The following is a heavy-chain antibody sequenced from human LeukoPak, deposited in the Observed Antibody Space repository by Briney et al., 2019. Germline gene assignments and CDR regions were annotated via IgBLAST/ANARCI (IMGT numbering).Heavy chain of an antibody. Sequence: SQTLSLTCAISGDSVSSNSASWNWIRQSPSRGLEWLGRTYYRSKWYNDYAVSVKSRITINPDTSKNQFSLQLNSVTPEDTAVYFCERTDTRLGGSFDSGGQGPLVTVSS. CDR2: TYYRSKWYN. CDR3: ERTDTRLGGSFDS. D-gene: IGHD3-16*01. J-gene: IGHJ4*02. CDR1: GDSVSSNSAS. V-gene: IGHV6-1*01.